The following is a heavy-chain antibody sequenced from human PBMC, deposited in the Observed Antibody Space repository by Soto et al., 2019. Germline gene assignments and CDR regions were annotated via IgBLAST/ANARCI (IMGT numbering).Heavy chain of an antibody. CDR2: SIPNFGTA. CDR1: GGTFSSYA. D-gene: IGHD3-3*01. V-gene: IGHV1-69*06. J-gene: IGHJ6*02. Sequence: SVKVSCKASGGTFSSYAISWVRQAPGEGLEWMGGSIPNFGTANYAQKFQGRVTITADKSSSTAYMELSSLRSEDTAVYYCAKDVAVFRFFGPDYYYGIDVLGQGTTVTVSS. CDR3: AKDVAVFRFFGPDYYYGIDV.